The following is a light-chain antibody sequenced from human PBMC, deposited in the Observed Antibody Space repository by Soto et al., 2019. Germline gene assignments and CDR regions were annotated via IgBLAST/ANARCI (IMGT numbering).Light chain of an antibody. CDR1: QSVSSSY. CDR2: GAS. CDR3: QQYGSSHAYT. Sequence: EIVLTQSPGTLSLSPGERATLSCRASQSVSSSYLAWYQQKPGQAPRLLIYGASSRATGIPDRFSGSVSGTAFTLTISRLEPEDFAVYYCQQYGSSHAYTFGQGTKLEIK. V-gene: IGKV3-20*01. J-gene: IGKJ2*01.